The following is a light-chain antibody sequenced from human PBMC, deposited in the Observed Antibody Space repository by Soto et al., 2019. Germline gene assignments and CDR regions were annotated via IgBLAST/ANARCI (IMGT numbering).Light chain of an antibody. Sequence: QSALTQRASVSGSPGQSITISCTGTSSDVGSYNLVSWYQQHPGKAPKLMIYEGSKRPSGVSNRFSGSKSGNTASLTISGLQAEDEADYYCCSYAGSSTFLYVFGIGTKVTVL. V-gene: IGLV2-23*03. CDR2: EGS. J-gene: IGLJ1*01. CDR1: SSDVGSYNL. CDR3: CSYAGSSTFLYV.